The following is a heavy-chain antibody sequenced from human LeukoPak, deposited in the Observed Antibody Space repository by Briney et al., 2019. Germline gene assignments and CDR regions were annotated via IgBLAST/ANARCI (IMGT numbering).Heavy chain of an antibody. CDR1: GYTFTSYG. V-gene: IGHV1-18*01. J-gene: IGHJ5*02. D-gene: IGHD2-2*01. CDR3: ARDGEDIEVVPAATDNWFDP. CDR2: ISAYNGNT. Sequence: ASVKVSCKASGYTFTSYGISWVRQAPGQGLEWMGWISAYNGNTNYAQKLQGRVTMTTDTSTSTAYMELRSLRSDDTAVYYCARDGEDIEVVPAATDNWFDPWGQGTLVTVSS.